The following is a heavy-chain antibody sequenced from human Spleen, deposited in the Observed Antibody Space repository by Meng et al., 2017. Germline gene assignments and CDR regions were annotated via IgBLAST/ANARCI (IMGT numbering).Heavy chain of an antibody. CDR2: MKSNVDGGTV. CDR1: GFTFSNAW. CDR3: SGDVDY. J-gene: IGHJ4*02. Sequence: GESLKISCAASGFTFSNAWMTWVRQAPGKGLEWIGRMKSNVDGGTVDYAAAVKGRFFIARDDSKNTFYLQMNRLKTEDTAVYYCSGDVDYWGQGKLVTVSS. V-gene: IGHV3-15*01.